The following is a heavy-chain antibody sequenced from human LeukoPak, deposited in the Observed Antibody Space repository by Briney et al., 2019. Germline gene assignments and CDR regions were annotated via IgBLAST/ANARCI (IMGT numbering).Heavy chain of an antibody. Sequence: GGSLRLSCAASGFTFSSYGMHWVRQAPGKGLEWVADISYDGSNKYYADSVKGRFTISRDNSKNTLYLQMNSVRAEDTAVYYCAKALLSIAAAAPFDYWGQGTLVTVSS. V-gene: IGHV3-30*18. CDR3: AKALLSIAAAAPFDY. CDR2: ISYDGSNK. CDR1: GFTFSSYG. J-gene: IGHJ4*02. D-gene: IGHD6-13*01.